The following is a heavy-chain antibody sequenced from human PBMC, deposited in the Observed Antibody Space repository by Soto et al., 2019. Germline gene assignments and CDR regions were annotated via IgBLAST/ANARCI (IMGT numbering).Heavy chain of an antibody. Sequence: PSETLSLTCTVSGGSISSGGYYWSWIRQHPGKGLEWIGYIYYSGSTYYNPSLKSRVTISVDTSKNQFSLKLSSVTAADTAVYYCAMGDDSSGLGRKHWGQGTLVTVSS. CDR1: GGSISSGGYY. CDR3: AMGDDSSGLGRKH. CDR2: IYYSGST. J-gene: IGHJ4*02. D-gene: IGHD3-22*01. V-gene: IGHV4-31*03.